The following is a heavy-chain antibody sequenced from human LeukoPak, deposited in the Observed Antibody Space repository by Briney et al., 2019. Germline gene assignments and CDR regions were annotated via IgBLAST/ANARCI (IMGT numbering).Heavy chain of an antibody. V-gene: IGHV4-39*01. CDR2: IYYSGST. CDR3: ARQEARYSGYGNWFDP. J-gene: IGHJ5*02. D-gene: IGHD5-12*01. Sequence: SETLSLTCTVSGGSISSSSYYWGWIRQPPGKGLEWIGSIYYSGSTYYNPSLKSRVTISVDTSKNQFSLKLSSVTAADTAVYYCARQEARYSGYGNWFDPWGQGTLVTASS. CDR1: GGSISSSSYY.